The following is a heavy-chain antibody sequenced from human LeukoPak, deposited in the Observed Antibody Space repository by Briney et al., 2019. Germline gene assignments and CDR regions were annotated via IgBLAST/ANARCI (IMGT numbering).Heavy chain of an antibody. CDR2: IYYSGST. CDR3: AKSHRGYAPRRTYYYYMDV. V-gene: IGHV4-59*01. Sequence: SETLSLTCTVSGGSISSYYWSWIRQPPGKGLEWIGYIYYSGSTNYNPSLKSRVTISVDTSKNQFSLKLSSVTAADTAVYYCAKSHRGYAPRRTYYYYMDVWGKGTTVTVSS. J-gene: IGHJ6*03. CDR1: GGSISSYY. D-gene: IGHD5-12*01.